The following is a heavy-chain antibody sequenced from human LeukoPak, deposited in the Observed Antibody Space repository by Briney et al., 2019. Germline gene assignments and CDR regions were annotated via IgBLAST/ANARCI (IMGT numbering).Heavy chain of an antibody. V-gene: IGHV3-23*01. Sequence: GGSLRLSCAASGFTFSSYAMSWVRQAPGKGLEWVSAISGSGGSTYYADPVKGRFTISRDNSKNTLYLQMNSLRAEDTAVYYCAKDSGGVPNYFDYWGQGTLVTVSS. J-gene: IGHJ4*02. D-gene: IGHD3-16*01. CDR3: AKDSGGVPNYFDY. CDR1: GFTFSSYA. CDR2: ISGSGGST.